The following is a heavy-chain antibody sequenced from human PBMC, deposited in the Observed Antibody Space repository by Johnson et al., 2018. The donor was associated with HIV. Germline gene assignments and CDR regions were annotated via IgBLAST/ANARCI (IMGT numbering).Heavy chain of an antibody. CDR2: IKQDGSEK. CDR1: GFTVSSNY. D-gene: IGHD1-26*01. CDR3: ARDRSDIFAFDI. J-gene: IGHJ3*02. Sequence: VQLVESGGGLVQPGGSLRLSCAASGFTVSSNYMSWVRQAPGKGLEWVANIKQDGSEKYYVDSVKGRFTISRDNAKNSLYLQMNSLRAEDTAVYYCARDRSDIFAFDIWGQGTMVTVSS. V-gene: IGHV3-7*01.